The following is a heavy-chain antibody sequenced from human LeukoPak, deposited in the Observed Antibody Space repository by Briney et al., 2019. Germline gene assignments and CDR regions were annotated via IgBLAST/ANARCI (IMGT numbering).Heavy chain of an antibody. V-gene: IGHV4-59*01. CDR3: ARFGPYYDMDV. CDR1: GGSISGNY. J-gene: IGHJ6*02. D-gene: IGHD3/OR15-3a*01. Sequence: SETLSLTCTVSGGSISGNYWTWTRQPPGKGLEWIGQIHYTGKADYNPSLRSRITISVDTSKNQMLLKVSSVTAADTAVYYCARFGPYYDMDVWGQGTTVTVSS. CDR2: IHYTGKA.